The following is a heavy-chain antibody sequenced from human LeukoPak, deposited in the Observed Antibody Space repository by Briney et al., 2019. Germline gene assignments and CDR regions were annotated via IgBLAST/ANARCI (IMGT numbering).Heavy chain of an antibody. J-gene: IGHJ4*02. Sequence: GGSLRLSCAASGFTFSSYSMNWVRQAPGEGLEWVSSISSSSSYIYYADSVKGRFTISRDNAKNSLYLQMNSLRAEDTAVYYCARAAYCGGDCYSNYWGQGTLVTVSS. CDR2: ISSSSSYI. CDR3: ARAAYCGGDCYSNY. D-gene: IGHD2-21*02. V-gene: IGHV3-21*01. CDR1: GFTFSSYS.